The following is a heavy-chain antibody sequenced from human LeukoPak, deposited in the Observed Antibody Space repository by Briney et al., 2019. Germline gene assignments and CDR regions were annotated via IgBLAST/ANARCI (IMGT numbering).Heavy chain of an antibody. V-gene: IGHV3-7*01. CDR2: IKQAGSEK. CDR3: ATLITMVRGVIIDSYMDV. D-gene: IGHD3-10*01. CDR1: GFTFSSYW. Sequence: TGGSLRLSCAASGFTFSSYWMSWVRQAPGKGLDWVANIKQAGSEKYFVDSVKGRSTISRDNAKNSLYLQMNSLRAEDTAVYYCATLITMVRGVIIDSYMDVWGKGTTVTISS. J-gene: IGHJ6*03.